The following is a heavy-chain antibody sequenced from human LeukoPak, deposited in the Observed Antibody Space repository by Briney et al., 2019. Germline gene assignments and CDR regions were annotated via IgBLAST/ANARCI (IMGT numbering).Heavy chain of an antibody. D-gene: IGHD2-2*01. CDR3: ARSVVPAAMGADYYYYMDV. Sequence: ASVKVSCKASGGTFSSYAISWVRQAPGQGLEWTGGIIPIFGTANYAQKFQGRVTITADESTSTAYMELGSLRSEDTAVYYCARSVVPAAMGADYYYYMDVWGKGTTVTISS. J-gene: IGHJ6*03. CDR1: GGTFSSYA. CDR2: IIPIFGTA. V-gene: IGHV1-69*13.